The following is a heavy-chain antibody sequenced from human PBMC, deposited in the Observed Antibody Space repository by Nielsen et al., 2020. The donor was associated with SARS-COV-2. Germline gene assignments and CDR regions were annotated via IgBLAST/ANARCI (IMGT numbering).Heavy chain of an antibody. D-gene: IGHD2-15*01. Sequence: WIRQPPGKGLEWVAVISYDGSNKYYADSVKGRFTISRDNSKNTLYLQMNSLRAEDTAVYYCARDHGDIVVVVAAPWFDPRGQGTLVTVSS. V-gene: IGHV3-30*04. CDR2: ISYDGSNK. CDR3: ARDHGDIVVVVAAPWFDP. J-gene: IGHJ5*02.